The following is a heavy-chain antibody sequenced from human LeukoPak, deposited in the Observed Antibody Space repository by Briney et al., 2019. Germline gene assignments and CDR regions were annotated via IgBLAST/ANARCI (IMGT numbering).Heavy chain of an antibody. CDR1: GFTYRSYA. CDR3: ARDPNGDYIGAFDM. D-gene: IGHD4-17*01. V-gene: IGHV3-23*01. CDR2: ISGSGT. J-gene: IGHJ3*02. Sequence: GGSLRLSSATSGFTYRSYAMIWVRQAPERGLQWVSGISGSGTYYADFAKGRFTISRDNSKNTLYLQMNSLRAEDTATYYCARDPNGDYIGAFDMWGQGTMVTVS.